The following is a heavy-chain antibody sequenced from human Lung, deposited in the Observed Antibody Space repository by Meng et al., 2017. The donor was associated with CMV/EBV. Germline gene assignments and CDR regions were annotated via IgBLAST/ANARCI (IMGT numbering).Heavy chain of an antibody. CDR2: IYHSGST. J-gene: IGHJ4*02. Sequence: QVQLQESGPGLVKPSGTLSLTCAVSGGSISSSNLWTWVRQVPGKGLDWIGEIYHSGSTNYNPSLKSRVTISVDKFKNQFSLKLGSVTAADTVVYYCARIERRRILKYCGSDCSTTDYWGQGTLVTVSS. D-gene: IGHD2-21*02. CDR3: ARIERRRILKYCGSDCSTTDY. V-gene: IGHV4-4*02. CDR1: GGSISSSNL.